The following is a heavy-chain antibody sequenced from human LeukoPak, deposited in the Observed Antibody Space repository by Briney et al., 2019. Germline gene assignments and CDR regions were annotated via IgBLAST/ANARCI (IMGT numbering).Heavy chain of an antibody. D-gene: IGHD6-19*01. V-gene: IGHV3-53*01. Sequence: GGSLRLSCAASGFTVSSNYMSWVRQAPGKGLEWVSVIYSGGSTYYADSVKGRFTISRDNSKNTLYLQMNSLRAEDTAVYYCAREWCSSGWPLPFDYWGQGTLVTVSS. J-gene: IGHJ4*02. CDR3: AREWCSSGWPLPFDY. CDR1: GFTVSSNY. CDR2: IYSGGST.